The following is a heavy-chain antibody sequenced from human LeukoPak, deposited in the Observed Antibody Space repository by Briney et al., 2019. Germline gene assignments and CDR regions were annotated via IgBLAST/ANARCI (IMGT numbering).Heavy chain of an antibody. J-gene: IGHJ4*02. CDR1: GYTFTGYY. Sequence: ASVKVSCKASGYTFTGYYMHWVRQAPGQGLEWMGWINPNSGGTNYAQKFQGRVTMTRDTSISTAYMGLSRLRSDDTAVYYCARDFEQWLVRWDYWGQGTLVTVSS. V-gene: IGHV1-2*02. CDR3: ARDFEQWLVRWDY. CDR2: INPNSGGT. D-gene: IGHD6-19*01.